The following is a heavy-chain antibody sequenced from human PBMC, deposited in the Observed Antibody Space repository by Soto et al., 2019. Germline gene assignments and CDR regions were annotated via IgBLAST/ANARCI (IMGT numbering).Heavy chain of an antibody. D-gene: IGHD1-7*01. CDR2: INHSGST. J-gene: IGHJ4*02. Sequence: PSETLSLTCAVYGGSFSGYYWISIRQPPGKGLEWIEEINHSGSTNYNPSLKSRVTISVDTSKNQFSLKLSSVTAADTALYYCARKHTGTTFDYWGQGTLVTVSS. CDR3: ARKHTGTTFDY. CDR1: GGSFSGYY. V-gene: IGHV4-34*01.